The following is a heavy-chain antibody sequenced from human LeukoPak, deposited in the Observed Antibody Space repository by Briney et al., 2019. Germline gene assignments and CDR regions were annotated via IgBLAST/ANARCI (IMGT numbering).Heavy chain of an antibody. CDR3: ARGMDTVMV. CDR1: GFTFSNYW. CDR2: IKQDGSAK. V-gene: IGHV3-7*01. D-gene: IGHD5-18*01. Sequence: PGGSLRLSCAASGFTFSNYWMSWVRQAPGKGLEWVANIKQDGSAKNFLDSVKGRFTISRDNAKNSLYLQMDSLRAEDTALYYCARGMDTVMVWGQGTMVTVSS. J-gene: IGHJ3*01.